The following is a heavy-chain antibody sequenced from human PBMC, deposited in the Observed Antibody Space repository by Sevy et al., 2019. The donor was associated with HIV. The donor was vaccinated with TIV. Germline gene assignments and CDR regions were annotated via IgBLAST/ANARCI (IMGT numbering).Heavy chain of an antibody. V-gene: IGHV3-30-3*01. CDR3: AKGETGMETGY. J-gene: IGHJ4*02. D-gene: IGHD5-18*01. CDR1: AFTFSSYA. Sequence: GGSLRLSCAASAFTFSSYAMHWVRQAPGKGLEWVAVISYDGSNKYYADSMKGRFTISRDNSKNTLYLQMNSLRAEDTAVYYCAKGETGMETGYWGQGTLVTVSS. CDR2: ISYDGSNK.